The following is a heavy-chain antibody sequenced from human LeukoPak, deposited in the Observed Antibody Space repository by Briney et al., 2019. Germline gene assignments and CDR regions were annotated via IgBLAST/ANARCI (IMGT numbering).Heavy chain of an antibody. CDR2: INPNSGNT. CDR1: GYTFTGYY. J-gene: IGHJ6*02. D-gene: IGHD2-15*01. V-gene: IGHV1-8*02. Sequence: ASVKVSCKASGYTFTGYYMHWVRQAPGQGLEWMGWINPNSGNTGYAQKFQGRVTMTRNTSISTVYMELSSLRSEDTAVYYCARGSGPLGGHDLFRHYYYGMDVWGQGTTVTVS. CDR3: ARGSGPLGGHDLFRHYYYGMDV.